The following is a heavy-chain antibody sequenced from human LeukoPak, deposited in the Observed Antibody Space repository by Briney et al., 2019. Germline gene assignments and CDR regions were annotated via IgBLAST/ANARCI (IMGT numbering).Heavy chain of an antibody. CDR1: GCTFSSYA. CDR2: ISYDGSNK. D-gene: IGHD3-22*01. V-gene: IGHV3-30-3*01. CDR3: ARGTYYYDSSGYYSFDY. Sequence: GGSLRLSCAASGCTFSSYAMHWVRQAPGKGLEWVAVISYDGSNKYYADSVKGRFTISGDNSKNTLYLQMNSLRAEDTAVYYCARGTYYYDSSGYYSFDYWGQGTLVAVSS. J-gene: IGHJ4*02.